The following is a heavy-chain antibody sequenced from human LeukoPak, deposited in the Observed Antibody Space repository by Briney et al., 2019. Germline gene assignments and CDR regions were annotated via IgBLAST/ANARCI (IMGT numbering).Heavy chain of an antibody. CDR1: GFTFSSYA. V-gene: IGHV3-30-3*01. CDR3: AREIVVVPAATGGAYYYYGMDV. CDR2: ISYDGSNK. D-gene: IGHD2-2*01. Sequence: GGSLRLSCAASGFTFSSYAMHWVRQAPGKGLEWVAVISYDGSNKYYADSVKGRFTISRDNSKNTLYLQMNSLRAEDTAVYYCAREIVVVPAATGGAYYYYGMDVWGQGTTVTVSS. J-gene: IGHJ6*02.